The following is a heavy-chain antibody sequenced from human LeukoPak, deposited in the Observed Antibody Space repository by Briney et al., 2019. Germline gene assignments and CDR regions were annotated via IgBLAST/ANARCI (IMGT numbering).Heavy chain of an antibody. CDR2: ISAYNGNT. J-gene: IGHJ6*03. V-gene: IGHV1-18*01. Sequence: ASVKVSCKASGYTFTSYGISWVRQAPGQGLEWMGRISAYNGNTNYAQKLQGRVTMTTDTSTSTAYMELRSLRSDDTAVYYCARAPDQPHYYYMDVWGKGTTVTVSS. CDR3: ARAPDQPHYYYMDV. CDR1: GYTFTSYG.